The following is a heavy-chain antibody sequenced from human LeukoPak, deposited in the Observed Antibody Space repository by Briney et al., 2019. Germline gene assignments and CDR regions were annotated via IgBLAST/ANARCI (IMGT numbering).Heavy chain of an antibody. CDR3: ARGGHDSSVGYFDY. J-gene: IGHJ4*02. Sequence: GGSLRLSCAASGFTFSSYAMTWVRQPPGKGLEGVSSITGSTGSTYYADSVKGRFTISRDNSKNTLYLQMNSLRAEDTAVYYCARGGHDSSVGYFDYWGQGTLVTVSS. D-gene: IGHD3-22*01. V-gene: IGHV3-23*01. CDR2: ITGSTGST. CDR1: GFTFSSYA.